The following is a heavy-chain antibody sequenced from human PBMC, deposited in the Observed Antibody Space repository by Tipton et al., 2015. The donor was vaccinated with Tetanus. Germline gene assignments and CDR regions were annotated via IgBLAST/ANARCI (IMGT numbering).Heavy chain of an antibody. CDR2: IYSGGST. CDR1: GFTVSSNY. D-gene: IGHD3-16*01. J-gene: IGHJ3*02. CDR3: ARFYDYVLAFDI. Sequence: SLRLSCAASGFTVSSNYMSWVRQAPGKGLEWVSVIYSGGSTYYADSVKGRFTISRDNSKNTLYLQMNSLRAEDTAVYYCARFYDYVLAFDIWGQGTMVTVSS. V-gene: IGHV3-53*01.